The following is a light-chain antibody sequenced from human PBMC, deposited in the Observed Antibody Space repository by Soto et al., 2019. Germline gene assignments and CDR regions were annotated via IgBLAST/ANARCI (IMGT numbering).Light chain of an antibody. CDR3: QQYGVSPRT. J-gene: IGKJ1*01. CDR1: QSVAGNH. CDR2: AAS. V-gene: IGKV3-20*01. Sequence: EIMLTQSPVTLSLSPGEGATLSCRASQSVAGNHLAWYQQKPGRTPRLLIYAASSRATGIPDRFSGSGSGTEFTLNINRLEPEDFAVYYCQQYGVSPRTFGQGTKVDI.